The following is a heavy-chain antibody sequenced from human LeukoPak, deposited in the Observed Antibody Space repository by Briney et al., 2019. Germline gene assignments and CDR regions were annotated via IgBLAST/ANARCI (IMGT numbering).Heavy chain of an antibody. CDR3: ARVRRSSSWSAHTFDY. CDR2: IYYSGST. J-gene: IGHJ4*02. Sequence: PSETLSLTCTVSGGSISSGDYYWSWIRQPPGKGLEWIGYIYYSGSTYYNPSLKSRVTISVDTSKNQFSLKLSSVTAADTAVYYCARVRRSSSWSAHTFDYWGQGTLVTVSS. CDR1: GGSISSGDYY. D-gene: IGHD6-13*01. V-gene: IGHV4-30-4*01.